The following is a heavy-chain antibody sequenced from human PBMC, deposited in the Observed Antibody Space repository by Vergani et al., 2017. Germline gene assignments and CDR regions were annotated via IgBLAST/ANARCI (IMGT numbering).Heavy chain of an antibody. Sequence: QVQLVQSGAEVKKPGASVKVSCTASGYTFTSYDINWVRQATGQGLEWMGCMNPNSGNTGYAQKFQCRVTMTSNTSISTAYMVLSSPRSEDTAVYYCARGPYQLLGWGYWGQGTLVTVSS. J-gene: IGHJ4*02. CDR1: GYTFTSYD. CDR2: MNPNSGNT. V-gene: IGHV1-8*01. CDR3: ARGPYQLLGWGY. D-gene: IGHD2-2*01.